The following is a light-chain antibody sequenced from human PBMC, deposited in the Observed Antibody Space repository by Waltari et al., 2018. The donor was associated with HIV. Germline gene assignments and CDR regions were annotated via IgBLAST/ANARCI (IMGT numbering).Light chain of an antibody. V-gene: IGKV4-1*01. CDR1: QSVLYSSDNKNY. CDR2: WAT. Sequence: DIVMTQSPDSLAVSLGERATINCKSSQSVLYSSDNKNYLAWYQQKSGQPPKLLIYWATIRESGVPDRFSGSGSVTDFTLTVSSLQAEDVATYYCQQYYSNPLTFGGGTKVEIK. J-gene: IGKJ4*01. CDR3: QQYYSNPLT.